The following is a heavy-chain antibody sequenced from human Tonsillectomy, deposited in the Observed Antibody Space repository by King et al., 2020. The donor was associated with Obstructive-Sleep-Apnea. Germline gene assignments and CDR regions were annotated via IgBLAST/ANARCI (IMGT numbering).Heavy chain of an antibody. CDR3: TKGGFCSGGSCYAMDV. CDR2: ISYDGSEK. Sequence: VQLVESGGGVVQPGRSLRLSCAASGFTFSSYAMHWVRQAPGKGLEWGGVISYDGSEKYYAESLKGRFTFSKDDSKKTLYLQMNSLRPEDTAVYYCTKGGFCSGGSCYAMDVWGQGTRVTVSS. J-gene: IGHJ6*02. D-gene: IGHD2-15*01. V-gene: IGHV3-30*18. CDR1: GFTFSSYA.